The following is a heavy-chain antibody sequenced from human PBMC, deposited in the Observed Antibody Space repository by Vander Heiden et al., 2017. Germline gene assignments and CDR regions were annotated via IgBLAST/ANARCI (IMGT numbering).Heavy chain of an antibody. V-gene: IGHV1-2*02. D-gene: IGHD3-16*01. CDR2: INPNSGGT. Sequence: QVQLVQSGAEVKKPGASVKVSCKASGDTFTGDYVHWVRLAPAQGLEWMGWINPNSGGTNYAQKFQGRVTMTRDTSISTAYMELSRLRSDDTAVYYCASVGWDGGAFDIWGQGTMVTVSS. CDR1: GDTFTGDY. CDR3: ASVGWDGGAFDI. J-gene: IGHJ3*02.